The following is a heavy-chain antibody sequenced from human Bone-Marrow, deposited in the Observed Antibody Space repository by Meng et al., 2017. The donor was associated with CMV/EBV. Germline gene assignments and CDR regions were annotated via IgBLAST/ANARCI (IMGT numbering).Heavy chain of an antibody. D-gene: IGHD2-2*01. J-gene: IGHJ4*02. CDR2: ISGGST. CDR1: GFTFSSYA. V-gene: IGHV3-38-3*01. Sequence: GGSLRLSCAASGFTFSSYAMHWVRQAPGKGLEWVSSISGGSTYYADSRKGRFTISRDNSKNTLYLQMNSLRAEDTAVYYCARDLYCSSTSCYHYWGQGTLVTVSS. CDR3: ARDLYCSSTSCYHY.